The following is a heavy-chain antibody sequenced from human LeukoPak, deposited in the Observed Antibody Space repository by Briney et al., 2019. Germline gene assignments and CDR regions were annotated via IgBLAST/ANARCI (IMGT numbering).Heavy chain of an antibody. Sequence: GGSLRLSCAASGFTFSGYSMNWVRQAPRKGLEWVSYISSSSSTIYYADSVRGRFTISRDNPKNSVFLQMNSLRVEDTAVYYCARDVWFDPWGQGTLVTVPS. CDR1: GFTFSGYS. J-gene: IGHJ5*02. V-gene: IGHV3-48*04. CDR3: ARDVWFDP. CDR2: ISSSSSTI.